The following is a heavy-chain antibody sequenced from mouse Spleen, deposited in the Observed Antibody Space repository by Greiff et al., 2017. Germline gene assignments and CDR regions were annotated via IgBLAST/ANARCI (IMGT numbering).Heavy chain of an antibody. V-gene: IGHV3-6*01. CDR1: GYSITSGYY. Sequence: EVQLMESGPGLVKPSQSLSLTCSVTGYSITSGYYWYWIRPLPGNKLEWMGYISYDGSNNYNPSLKNRISITRDTSKNQFFLKLNSVTTEDTATYYCAGTTGGSSYESWYFDDWGTGTTVTVSS. D-gene: IGHD1-1*01. CDR2: ISYDGSN. CDR3: AGTTGGSSYESWYFDD. J-gene: IGHJ1*03.